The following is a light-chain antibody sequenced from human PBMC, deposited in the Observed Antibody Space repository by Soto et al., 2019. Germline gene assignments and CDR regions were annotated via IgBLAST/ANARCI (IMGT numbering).Light chain of an antibody. J-gene: IGKJ1*01. Sequence: IQMTQSPSSLSASVGYRVTITCRASQSISTFLNWYQQKPGKAPKLLIYAASSLLSGVPSRFSGSGSGTDFTLTISSLQPEDFATYYCQQSYDTPRTFGQGTKVDI. CDR3: QQSYDTPRT. V-gene: IGKV1-39*01. CDR2: AAS. CDR1: QSISTF.